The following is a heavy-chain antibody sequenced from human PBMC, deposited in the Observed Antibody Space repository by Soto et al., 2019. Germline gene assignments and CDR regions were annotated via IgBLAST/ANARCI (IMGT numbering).Heavy chain of an antibody. CDR2: AYWDDDN. V-gene: IGHV2-5*02. D-gene: IGHD1-1*01. CDR3: AYRRDYNGNWDGGYFDS. J-gene: IGHJ4*02. Sequence: QITLKESGPALMKATETLTLTCTFSGFSLTTRPVGLGGLRQAPGKALEWLAFAYWDDDNRYNPSLKNRLSITKDTFKSQVVLTMTNMDPVDTATYYCAYRRDYNGNWDGGYFDSWGPGTLVTVSS. CDR1: GFSLTTRPVG.